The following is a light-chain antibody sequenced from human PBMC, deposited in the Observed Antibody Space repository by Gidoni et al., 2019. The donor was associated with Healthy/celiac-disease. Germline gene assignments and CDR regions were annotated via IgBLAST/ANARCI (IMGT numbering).Light chain of an antibody. CDR3: QQSYSTPLT. Sequence: DIQMTQSPSSLSASVGDRVTINCRASQSISSYLNWCQQKPGKAPTLLIYAASSLQRGVPSTFSGRRSGTDFTIIISSMLPEDFATYYCQQSYSTPLTFGGGTKVEIK. CDR1: QSISSY. CDR2: AAS. J-gene: IGKJ4*01. V-gene: IGKV1-39*01.